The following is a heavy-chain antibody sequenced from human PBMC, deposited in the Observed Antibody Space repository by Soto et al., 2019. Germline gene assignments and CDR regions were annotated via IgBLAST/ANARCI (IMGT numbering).Heavy chain of an antibody. CDR2: IYSGGNT. Sequence: GGSLRLSCAASGFTVSSNYMSWVRQAPWKGLEWVSIIYSGGNTYYADFVKGRFTISRDISQNTLYLDMNSLRAEDTAVYYCARGPVAGGYYYYYGVDVWGQGTPITVS. CDR3: ARGPVAGGYYYYYGVDV. J-gene: IGHJ6*02. CDR1: GFTVSSNY. V-gene: IGHV3-53*01. D-gene: IGHD2-15*01.